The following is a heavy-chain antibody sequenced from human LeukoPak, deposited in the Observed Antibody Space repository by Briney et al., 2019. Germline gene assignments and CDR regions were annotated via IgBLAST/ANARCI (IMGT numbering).Heavy chain of an antibody. J-gene: IGHJ4*02. CDR2: IYYSGST. D-gene: IGHD3-10*01. CDR3: ARDQLLWFGEFVDY. Sequence: SETLSLTCTVSGGSISSSSYYWGWIRQPPGKGLEWIGSIYYSGSTYYNPSLKSRVTISVDTSKNQFSLKLSSVTAADTAVYYCARDQLLWFGEFVDYWGQGTLVTVSS. CDR1: GGSISSSSYY. V-gene: IGHV4-39*07.